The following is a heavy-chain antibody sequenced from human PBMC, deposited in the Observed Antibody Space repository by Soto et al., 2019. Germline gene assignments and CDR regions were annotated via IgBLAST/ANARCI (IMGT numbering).Heavy chain of an antibody. Sequence: PSETVSLTCAVYGGCFSGYYWRWIRQPPGKGLAVVGGINHSGSTNYNPSRKSRATISVDTLKNQFSLKLSSVTAADTAVYFCARSRWGLWFGELLSETRYYYYGMDVWGQGTTVTVSS. D-gene: IGHD3-10*01. CDR2: INHSGST. V-gene: IGHV4-34*01. J-gene: IGHJ6*02. CDR3: ARSRWGLWFGELLSETRYYYYGMDV. CDR1: GGCFSGYY.